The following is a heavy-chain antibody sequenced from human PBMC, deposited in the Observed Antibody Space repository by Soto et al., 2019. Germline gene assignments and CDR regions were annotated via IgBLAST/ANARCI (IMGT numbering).Heavy chain of an antibody. CDR1: GFTFSSYG. J-gene: IGHJ4*02. D-gene: IGHD3-22*01. CDR3: AKGRYYYDSSGYPSPDY. Sequence: GGSLRLSCAASGFTFSSYGMHWVRQAPGTGLEWVAVISYDGSNKYYADTVKGRFTISRDNSKNTLYLQMNSLTAEDTAVYYCAKGRYYYDSSGYPSPDYWGQGTLVTVSS. CDR2: ISYDGSNK. V-gene: IGHV3-30*18.